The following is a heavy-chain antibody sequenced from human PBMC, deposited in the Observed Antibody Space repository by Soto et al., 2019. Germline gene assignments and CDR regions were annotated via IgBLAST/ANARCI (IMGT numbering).Heavy chain of an antibody. Sequence: ASVKVSCKASGYTFTSYDINWVRQATGQGLEWMGWMNPNSGNTGYAQKFQGRVTTTRNTSISTAYMELSSLRSEDTAVYYCARGPLYGDYAQYYYYYMDVWGKGTTVTVSS. V-gene: IGHV1-8*01. J-gene: IGHJ6*03. D-gene: IGHD4-17*01. CDR2: MNPNSGNT. CDR3: ARGPLYGDYAQYYYYYMDV. CDR1: GYTFTSYD.